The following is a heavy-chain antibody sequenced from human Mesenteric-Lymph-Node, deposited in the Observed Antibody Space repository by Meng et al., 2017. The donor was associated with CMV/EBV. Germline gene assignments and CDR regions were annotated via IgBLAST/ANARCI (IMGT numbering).Heavy chain of an antibody. CDR1: GYTFTGYY. D-gene: IGHD3-3*01. Sequence: ASVKVSCKASGYTFTGYYMHWVRQAPGQGLEWMGWINLKSGGTNYSQKFQGRVTMTRDTAISTAYMELSRLRSDDTAVYYCARDPQEYYNFWSGYCQYFDYWGQGTLVTVSS. V-gene: IGHV1-2*02. CDR2: INLKSGGT. CDR3: ARDPQEYYNFWSGYCQYFDY. J-gene: IGHJ4*02.